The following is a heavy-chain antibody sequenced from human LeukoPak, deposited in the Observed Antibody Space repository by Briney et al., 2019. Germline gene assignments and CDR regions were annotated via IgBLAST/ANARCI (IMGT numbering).Heavy chain of an antibody. J-gene: IGHJ4*02. CDR2: IYYSGST. Sequence: SETLSLTCTVSGGSISSYYWSWIRQPPGKGLEWIGYIYYSGSTNYNPSLKSRVTISVDTSKNQFSLKLSSVTAADTAVYYCAREGRSGSYDFSFEFDYWGQGTLVTVSS. CDR3: AREGRSGSYDFSFEFDY. CDR1: GGSISSYY. D-gene: IGHD5-12*01. V-gene: IGHV4-59*01.